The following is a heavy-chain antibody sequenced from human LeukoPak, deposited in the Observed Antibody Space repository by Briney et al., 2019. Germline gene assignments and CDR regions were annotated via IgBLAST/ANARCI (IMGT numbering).Heavy chain of an antibody. CDR3: ARLGTSGWFANFDY. J-gene: IGHJ4*02. V-gene: IGHV5-51*01. CDR1: GSRFASFL. D-gene: IGHD6-19*01. CDR2: SYPSDSDT. Sequence: GEPLKIPCQGSGSRFASFLITWAGQLPAKGLEWRGFSYPSDSDTTYSTPFQGPVTITADNSISTAYPQWSSLKASDTAMYDCARLGTSGWFANFDYWGQGTLVTVSS.